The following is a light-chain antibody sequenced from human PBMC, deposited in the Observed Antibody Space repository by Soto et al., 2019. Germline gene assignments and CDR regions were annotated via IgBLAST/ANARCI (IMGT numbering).Light chain of an antibody. CDR3: NSYTDRNNLV. CDR1: SSDIGGYNS. V-gene: IGLV2-8*01. J-gene: IGLJ1*01. Sequence: ALTQSPSASGSPGQSVTISCTGTSSDIGGYNSVSWYQQHPGRAPKVMIYDVSKRPSGVPDRFSGSKSGNTASLTVSALQAEDEADYYCNSYTDRNNLVFGTGTKVTVL. CDR2: DVS.